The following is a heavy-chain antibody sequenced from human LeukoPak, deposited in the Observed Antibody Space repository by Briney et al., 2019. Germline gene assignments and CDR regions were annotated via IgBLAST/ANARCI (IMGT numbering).Heavy chain of an antibody. CDR2: IIPILGIA. CDR1: GGTFSSYA. V-gene: IGHV1-69*04. J-gene: IGHJ6*02. D-gene: IGHD5-12*01. Sequence: ASVKVSCKASGGTFSSYAISWVRQAPGQGLEWMGRIIPILGIANYAQKFQGRVTITADKSTSTAYMELSSLRSEDTAVYYCATPSGYGGTYYYYGMDVWGQGTTVTVSS. CDR3: ATPSGYGGTYYYYGMDV.